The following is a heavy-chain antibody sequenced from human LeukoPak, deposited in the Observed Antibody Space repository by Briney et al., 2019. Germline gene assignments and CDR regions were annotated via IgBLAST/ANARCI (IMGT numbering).Heavy chain of an antibody. D-gene: IGHD6-13*01. CDR2: IVLSVST. CDR3: ARGGYSSTFYYFDY. J-gene: IGHJ4*02. Sequence: SGTLSLTCAVSGGSISSSNWWSWVRQPPGKGLEWIGEIVLSVSTNNNPSLKSRVTISVEKSKNQFSLKLSSVTAADTAVYYCARGGYSSTFYYFDYWGQGTLVTVSS. V-gene: IGHV4-4*02. CDR1: GGSISSSNW.